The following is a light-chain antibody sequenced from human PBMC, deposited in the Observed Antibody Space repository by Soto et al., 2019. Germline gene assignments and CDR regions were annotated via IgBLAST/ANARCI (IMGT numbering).Light chain of an antibody. V-gene: IGKV1-12*01. Sequence: DIQMTQSPSSLSAVVGDRVTITCRASRGIGDRLAWVQQKPGKAPQFLIQAASNLQSGVPSRFNCSGSGTEFILRIHSLQPEDIATYYCLQVSSFPRTFGQGTKAEIK. CDR3: LQVSSFPRT. J-gene: IGKJ1*01. CDR2: AAS. CDR1: RGIGDR.